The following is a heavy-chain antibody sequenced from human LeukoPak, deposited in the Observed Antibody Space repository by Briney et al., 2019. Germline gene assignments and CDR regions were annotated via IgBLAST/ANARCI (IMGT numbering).Heavy chain of an antibody. V-gene: IGHV4-34*01. CDR3: ARGLLQYYYDSSGYNVYFDY. Sequence: PSETLSLTCAVYGGSFSGYYWSWIRQPPGKGLEWIGEINHSGSTNYNPSLKRRGTISVDTSKNQFSLKLISVTAAATAVYYCARGLLQYYYDSSGYNVYFDYWGQGTLVTVSS. J-gene: IGHJ4*02. CDR2: INHSGST. CDR1: GGSFSGYY. D-gene: IGHD3-22*01.